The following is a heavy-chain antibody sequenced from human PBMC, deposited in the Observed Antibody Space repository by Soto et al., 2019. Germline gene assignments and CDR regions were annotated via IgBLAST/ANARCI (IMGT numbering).Heavy chain of an antibody. CDR1: GGTFSSYA. V-gene: IGHV1-69*06. Sequence: GASVKVSCKASGGTFSSYAISWVRQAPGQGLEWMGGIIPIFGTANYAQKFQGRVTITADKSTSTAYMELSSLRSEDTAVYYCARSPGSGSYSDYYYYGMDVWGQGTTVTVSS. D-gene: IGHD1-26*01. CDR2: IIPIFGTA. CDR3: ARSPGSGSYSDYYYYGMDV. J-gene: IGHJ6*02.